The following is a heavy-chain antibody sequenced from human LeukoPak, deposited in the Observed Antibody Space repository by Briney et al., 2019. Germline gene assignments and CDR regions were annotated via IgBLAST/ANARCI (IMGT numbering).Heavy chain of an antibody. V-gene: IGHV3-48*03. CDR1: GFTFSSYE. D-gene: IGHD6-13*01. CDR2: ISSSGSTI. J-gene: IGHJ5*02. CDR3: AKDRGIAAAGTLLLDP. Sequence: SGGSLRLSCAASGFTFSSYEMNWVRQAPGKGLAWVSYISSSGSTIYYADSVKGRFTISRDNTKNSLYLQMNSLRAEDTAVYYCAKDRGIAAAGTLLLDPWGQGTLVTVSS.